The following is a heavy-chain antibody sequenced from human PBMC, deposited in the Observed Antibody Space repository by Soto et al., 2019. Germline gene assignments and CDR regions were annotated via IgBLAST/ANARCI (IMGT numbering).Heavy chain of an antibody. D-gene: IGHD6-19*01. Sequence: GASVKVSCKASGGTFSNYAITWVRQAPGQGLEWLGRIIPIFGSANYAQKFQGRVTITADKSTSTAYMELSSLRSEDTAVYYCAVLAVAAQRYAFDIWGQGTMVTVSS. V-gene: IGHV1-69*06. J-gene: IGHJ3*02. CDR1: GGTFSNYA. CDR2: IIPIFGSA. CDR3: AVLAVAAQRYAFDI.